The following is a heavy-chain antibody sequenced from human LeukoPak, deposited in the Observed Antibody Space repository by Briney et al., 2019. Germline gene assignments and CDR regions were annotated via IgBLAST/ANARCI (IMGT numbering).Heavy chain of an antibody. V-gene: IGHV3-21*01. J-gene: IGHJ5*02. Sequence: GSLRLSCAASGFTFSSYSMNWVRQAPGKGLEWVSSISSSSSYIYYADSVKGRFTISRDNAKNSLYLQMNSLRAEDTAVYYCARERVAGTLKNPVGFDPWGQGTLVTVSS. CDR1: GFTFSSYS. D-gene: IGHD6-19*01. CDR3: ARERVAGTLKNPVGFDP. CDR2: ISSSSSYI.